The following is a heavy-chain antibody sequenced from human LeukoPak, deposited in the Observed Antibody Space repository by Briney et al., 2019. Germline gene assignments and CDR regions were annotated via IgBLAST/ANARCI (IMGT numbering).Heavy chain of an antibody. D-gene: IGHD3-16*01. CDR3: GTAFTWANY. CDR2: IKPDGTEE. CDR1: GLSLGSIW. V-gene: IGHV3-7*01. Sequence: RGSLRLSCAASGLSLGSIWINCVRQAPGKGLEWVASIKPDGTEENYMDSVKGRFTISKDNPKNSLYMKMKNLRAEDTAVYYCGTAFTWANYWGQGTLVTVSS. J-gene: IGHJ4*02.